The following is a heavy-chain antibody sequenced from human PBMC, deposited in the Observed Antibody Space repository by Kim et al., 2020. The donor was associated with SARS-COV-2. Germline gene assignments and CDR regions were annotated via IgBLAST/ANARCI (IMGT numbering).Heavy chain of an antibody. V-gene: IGHV3-43*01. CDR1: GFTFDDYT. CDR2: ISWDGGST. D-gene: IGHD6-6*01. Sequence: GGSLRLSCAASGFTFDDYTMHWVRQAPGKGLEWVSLISWDGGSTYYADSVKGRFTISRDNSKNSLYLQMNSLRTEDTALYYCAKDMGGSSSERTYYYYGMDVWGQGTTVTVSS. J-gene: IGHJ6*02. CDR3: AKDMGGSSSERTYYYYGMDV.